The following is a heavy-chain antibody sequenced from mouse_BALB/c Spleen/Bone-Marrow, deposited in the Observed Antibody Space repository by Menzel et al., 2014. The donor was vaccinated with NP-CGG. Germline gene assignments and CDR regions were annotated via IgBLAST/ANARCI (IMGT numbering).Heavy chain of an antibody. J-gene: IGHJ4*01. CDR2: ILPGSGST. CDR3: ARGIDYYAIDY. Sequence: VQLQNSGADLMNPGVSVKISCKATGYTFSSYWIEWVKQRPGHGLEWIGEILPGSGSTNYNEKFKGKATLTADTSSNTAYMQLSSLTSEDSAVYYCARGIDYYAIDYWDQGTSVTVSS. CDR1: GYTFSSYW. V-gene: IGHV1-9*01.